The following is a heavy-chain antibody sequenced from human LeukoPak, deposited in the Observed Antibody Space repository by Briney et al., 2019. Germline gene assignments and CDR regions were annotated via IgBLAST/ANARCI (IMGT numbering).Heavy chain of an antibody. CDR3: AREQALYNWNLGAFDI. V-gene: IGHV7-4-1*02. J-gene: IGHJ3*02. D-gene: IGHD1-20*01. CDR1: GYTFTSHA. CDR2: INTNTGNP. Sequence: EASVKVSCKASGYTFTSHAMNWVRQAPGQGLEWMGWINTNTGNPTYAQGFTGRFVFSLDTSVSTAYLQISSLKAEDTAVYYCAREQALYNWNLGAFDIWGQGTMVTVSS.